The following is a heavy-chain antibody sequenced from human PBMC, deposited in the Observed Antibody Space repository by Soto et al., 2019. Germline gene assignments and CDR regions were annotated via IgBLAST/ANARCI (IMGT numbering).Heavy chain of an antibody. CDR1: GFTFSSYS. CDR3: ARDPPLTWLNYFDY. V-gene: IGHV3-48*02. CDR2: ISSSSSTI. D-gene: IGHD3-16*01. Sequence: ESGGGLVQPGGSLRLSCAASGFTFSSYSMNWVRQAPGKGLEWVSYISSSSSTIYYADSVKGRFTISRDNAKNSLYLQMNSLRDEDTAVYYCARDPPLTWLNYFDYWGQGTLVTVSS. J-gene: IGHJ4*02.